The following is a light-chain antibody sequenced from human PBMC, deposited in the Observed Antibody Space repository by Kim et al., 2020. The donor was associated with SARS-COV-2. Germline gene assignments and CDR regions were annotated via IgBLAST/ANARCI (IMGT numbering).Light chain of an antibody. J-gene: IGLJ3*02. CDR3: QVWDSNTIRV. CDR1: NIGSKN. Sequence: VALGKTATITCGGSNIGSKNVHWSQQRPGQAPVLVIYADFFRPSGIPERFSGSNLGDTATLTIGGAQADDEADYYCQVWDSNTIRVFGGGTKLTVL. CDR2: ADF. V-gene: IGLV3-9*01.